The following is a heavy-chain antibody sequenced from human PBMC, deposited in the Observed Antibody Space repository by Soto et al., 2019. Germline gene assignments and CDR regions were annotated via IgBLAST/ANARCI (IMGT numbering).Heavy chain of an antibody. CDR1: GFTFSSYG. J-gene: IGHJ3*02. Sequence: HPGGSLRLSCAASGFTFSSYGMHWVRQAPGKGLEWVAVIWYDGSNKYYADSVKGRFTISRDNSKNTLYLQMNSLRAEDTAVYYCAREDFLRVKFVSTVVGAFDIWGQGTMVTVSS. CDR3: AREDFLRVKFVSTVVGAFDI. CDR2: IWYDGSNK. V-gene: IGHV3-33*01. D-gene: IGHD2-15*01.